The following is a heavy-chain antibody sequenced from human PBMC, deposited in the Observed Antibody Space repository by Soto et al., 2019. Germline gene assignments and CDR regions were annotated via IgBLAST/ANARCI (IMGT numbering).Heavy chain of an antibody. CDR1: GYTFSTYG. D-gene: IGHD1-1*01. CDR2: VSPDTGDT. Sequence: ASVKVSCKTSGYTFSTYGISWVRQAPGQGLEWMGWVSPDTGDTTYAQNFQGRLTLSTDTSTNTAYMELSSLRSDDTAVYYCARDDCLTTTCPRPWFDPCGQGPLVTVSS. J-gene: IGHJ5*02. V-gene: IGHV1-18*01. CDR3: ARDDCLTTTCPRPWFDP.